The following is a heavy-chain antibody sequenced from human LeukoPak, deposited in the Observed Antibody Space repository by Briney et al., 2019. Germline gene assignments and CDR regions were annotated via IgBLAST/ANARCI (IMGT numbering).Heavy chain of an antibody. V-gene: IGHV3-7*01. CDR3: ARDSAFSYYYYFMDV. CDR2: INQDGSEK. D-gene: IGHD3-10*01. J-gene: IGHJ6*03. CDR1: GFTLSRYW. Sequence: GGSLRLSCAASGFTLSRYWMSWVRQAPGKGLGWVANINQDGSEKYYVDSVKGRFTISRDSAKKSLYLQMNSLRAEDTAVYYCARDSAFSYYYYFMDVWGKGTTVTVSS.